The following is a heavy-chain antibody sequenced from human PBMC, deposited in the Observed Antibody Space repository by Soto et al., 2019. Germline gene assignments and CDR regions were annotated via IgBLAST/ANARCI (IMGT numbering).Heavy chain of an antibody. CDR1: GGSISSSGYY. J-gene: IGHJ4*02. CDR3: ARRVSGSYFHY. V-gene: IGHV4-39*01. Sequence: QLQLQESGPGLVKPTETLSLTGTVSGGSISSSGYYWGWIRQPPGKGLEWIGNIYYTGSTYYNPSLKSRVTISVDTSKNQFYLKLSSVTAADTAVYYCARRVSGSYFHYWGQGTLVTVSS. D-gene: IGHD1-26*01. CDR2: IYYTGST.